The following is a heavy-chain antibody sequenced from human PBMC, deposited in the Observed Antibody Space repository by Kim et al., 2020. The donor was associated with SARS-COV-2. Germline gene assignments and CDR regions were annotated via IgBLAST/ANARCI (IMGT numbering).Heavy chain of an antibody. Sequence: PSFQGQVTISADKSISTAYLQWSSLKASDTAMYYCARLLILTGSYYFDYWGQGTLVTVSS. D-gene: IGHD3-9*01. CDR3: ARLLILTGSYYFDY. V-gene: IGHV5-51*01. J-gene: IGHJ4*02.